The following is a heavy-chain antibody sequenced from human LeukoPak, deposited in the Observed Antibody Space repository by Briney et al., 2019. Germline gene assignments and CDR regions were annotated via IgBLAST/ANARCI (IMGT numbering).Heavy chain of an antibody. CDR3: ARERMYSGSGSTYLYYDY. CDR1: GFTFSSYW. Sequence: PGGSLRLSCAASGFTFSSYWMSWVRQSPGKGLEWVANIKPDGSEKYFMDSVKGRFTISRDNAKNALYLEMNSLRAEDTAEYFCARERMYSGSGSTYLYYDYWGQGTLVTVSS. J-gene: IGHJ4*02. D-gene: IGHD3-10*01. CDR2: IKPDGSEK. V-gene: IGHV3-7*01.